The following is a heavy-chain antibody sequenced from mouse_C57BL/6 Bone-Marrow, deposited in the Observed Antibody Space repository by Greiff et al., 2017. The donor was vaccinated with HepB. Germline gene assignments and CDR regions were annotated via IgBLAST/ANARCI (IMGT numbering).Heavy chain of an antibody. CDR2: IDPENGDT. Sequence: VQLQQSGAELVRPGASVKLSCTASGFNIKDDYMHWVKQRPEQGLEWIGWIDPENGDTEYASKFQGKATITADTSSNTAYLQLSSLTSEDTAVYYCTCSNHWYFDVWGTGTTVTVSS. D-gene: IGHD2-5*01. V-gene: IGHV14-4*01. CDR3: TCSNHWYFDV. J-gene: IGHJ1*03. CDR1: GFNIKDDY.